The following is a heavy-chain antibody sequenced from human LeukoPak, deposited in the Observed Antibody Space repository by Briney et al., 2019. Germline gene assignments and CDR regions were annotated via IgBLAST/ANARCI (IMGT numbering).Heavy chain of an antibody. Sequence: ASVKVSCKASGYTFTGYYMHWVRQAPGQGLEWMGWINPNSGGTNYAQKFQGRVTMTRNTSISTAYMELSSLRSEDTAVYYCARGYSSGYDDAFDIWGQGTMVTVSS. V-gene: IGHV1-2*02. CDR3: ARGYSSGYDDAFDI. CDR1: GYTFTGYY. CDR2: INPNSGGT. J-gene: IGHJ3*02. D-gene: IGHD3-22*01.